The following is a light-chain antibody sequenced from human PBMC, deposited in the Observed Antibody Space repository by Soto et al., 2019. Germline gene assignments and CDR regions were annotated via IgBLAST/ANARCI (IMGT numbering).Light chain of an antibody. Sequence: QSALTQPPSASGSLGQSVTISCTGTRSDIGGYNYVSWYLQYPGKAPKLMIYDVYKRPSGVPDRFSGSKSGNTAFLTVSGLQAEDEADYYCSSYAVNNKVIFGGGTKLTVL. CDR2: DVY. CDR1: RSDIGGYNY. J-gene: IGLJ2*01. V-gene: IGLV2-8*01. CDR3: SSYAVNNKVI.